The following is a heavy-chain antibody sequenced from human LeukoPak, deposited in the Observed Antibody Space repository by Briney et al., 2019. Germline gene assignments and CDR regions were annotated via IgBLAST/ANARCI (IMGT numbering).Heavy chain of an antibody. Sequence: GGSLRLSCAASGFTFSRYGMHWVRQAPGKGLEWVAVIWFDGSNKYYADSVKGRFTISRDNSKNTLFLQINSLRAEDTAMYYCARDRETYGANPPFDYGGRGTLVTASP. CDR2: IWFDGSNK. CDR3: ARDRETYGANPPFDY. D-gene: IGHD4-23*01. V-gene: IGHV3-33*01. CDR1: GFTFSRYG. J-gene: IGHJ4*02.